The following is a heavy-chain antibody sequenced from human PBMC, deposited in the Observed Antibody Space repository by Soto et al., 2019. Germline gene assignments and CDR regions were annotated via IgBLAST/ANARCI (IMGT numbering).Heavy chain of an antibody. CDR2: INRDGSEK. Sequence: PGGSLRLSCAVSGFTFSSYWMGWVRQAPGTGLEWVANINRDGSEKHYVDSVEGRFTISRDNAKNSLDLQMNSLRAGDTAVYYCARGPLDYWGRGTLVTVSS. J-gene: IGHJ4*02. V-gene: IGHV3-7*03. CDR1: GFTFSSYW. CDR3: ARGPLDY.